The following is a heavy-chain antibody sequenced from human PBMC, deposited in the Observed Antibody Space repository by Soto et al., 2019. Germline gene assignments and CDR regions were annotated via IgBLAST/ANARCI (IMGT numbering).Heavy chain of an antibody. CDR2: IIPIFGTA. D-gene: IGHD3-10*01. V-gene: IGHV1-69*01. CDR3: ARDSVGGGSGSKANELVLTDY. J-gene: IGHJ4*02. CDR1: GGTFSSYA. Sequence: QVQLVQSGAEVKKPGSSVKVSCKASGGTFSSYAISWVRQAPGQGLEWMGGIIPIFGTANYAQKFQGRVTITADESTSTAYMELSSLRSEDTAVYYCARDSVGGGSGSKANELVLTDYWGQGTLVTVSS.